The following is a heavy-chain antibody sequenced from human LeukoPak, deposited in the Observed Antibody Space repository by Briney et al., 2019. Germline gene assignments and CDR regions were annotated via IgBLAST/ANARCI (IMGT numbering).Heavy chain of an antibody. D-gene: IGHD2-15*01. CDR2: ISGSGGST. CDR3: AKYCRGGSCYGILDY. J-gene: IGHJ4*02. V-gene: IGHV3-23*01. CDR1: GFTFSSYA. Sequence: PGGSLRLSCAASGFTFSSYAMSWVRQAPGKGREWVSAISGSGGSTYYADSVKGRFTISGADTENTLYLKMSSMIAEDTEAYDCAKYCRGGSCYGILDYWGQRTLVTVSS.